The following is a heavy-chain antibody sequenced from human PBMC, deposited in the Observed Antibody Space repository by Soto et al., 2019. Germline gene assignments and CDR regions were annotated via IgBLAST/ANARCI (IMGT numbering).Heavy chain of an antibody. J-gene: IGHJ6*02. CDR3: ARMNVDSYQFYYAMDV. CDR1: GFSLTTGKMG. Sequence: QVTLKESGPALVKPTETLTLTCTVSGFSLTTGKMGVSWIRQPPGKALEWLAHIFSDNERSYSTSLQGRLTISKVTSGSQVVLSMTNVDPVDTATYYCARMNVDSYQFYYAMDVWGQGTTVTVSS. CDR2: IFSDNER. V-gene: IGHV2-26*01. D-gene: IGHD4-17*01.